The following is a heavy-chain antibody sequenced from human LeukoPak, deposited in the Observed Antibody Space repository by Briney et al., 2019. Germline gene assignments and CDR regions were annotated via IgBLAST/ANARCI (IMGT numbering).Heavy chain of an antibody. V-gene: IGHV3-30*02. J-gene: IGHJ6*03. CDR2: IRYDGSNK. CDR3: ARDHSVTNDYYYYMDV. D-gene: IGHD4-17*01. CDR1: RFTFSSYS. Sequence: GGSLRLSCAASRFTFSSYSMNWVRQAPGKGLEWVTSIRYDGSNKYYADSVKGRFTISRDNAKNSLYLQMNSLRAEDTAVYYCARDHSVTNDYYYYMDVWGKGTTVTISS.